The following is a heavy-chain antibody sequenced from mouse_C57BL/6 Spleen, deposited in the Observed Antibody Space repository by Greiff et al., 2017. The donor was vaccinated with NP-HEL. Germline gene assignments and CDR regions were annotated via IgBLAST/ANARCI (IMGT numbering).Heavy chain of an antibody. CDR3: ARWGDSSGYGDYFDY. CDR1: GYTFTRYW. Sequence: QVQLQQPGTDLVKPGASVKLSCKASGYTFTRYWMHWVKQRPGQGLEWIGNINPSNDGTNYNETFTSKAPLPVDKSSRTAYMQLSSLTSEDAAVYYRARWGDSSGYGDYFDYWGQGTTLTVSS. J-gene: IGHJ2*01. D-gene: IGHD3-2*02. CDR2: INPSNDGT. V-gene: IGHV1-53*01.